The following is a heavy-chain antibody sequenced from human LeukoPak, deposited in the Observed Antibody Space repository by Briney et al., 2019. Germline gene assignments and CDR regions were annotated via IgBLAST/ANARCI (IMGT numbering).Heavy chain of an antibody. Sequence: SETLSLTCAVSGGSISSSNWWSWVRQPPGKGLEWIGEIYHSGSTNYNPSLKSRVTISIDNSKNQFSLKLSSVTAADTAVYYCARKRASGSYYFDYWGQGTLVTVSS. CDR2: IYHSGST. CDR3: ARKRASGSYYFDY. J-gene: IGHJ4*02. D-gene: IGHD1-26*01. V-gene: IGHV4-4*02. CDR1: GGSISSSNW.